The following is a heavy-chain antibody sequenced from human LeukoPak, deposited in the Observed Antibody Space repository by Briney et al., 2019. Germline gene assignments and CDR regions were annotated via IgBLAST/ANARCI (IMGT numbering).Heavy chain of an antibody. Sequence: PSETLSLTCTVSGGSISSYYWSWIRQPPGKGLEWIGYIYYSGSTNYNPSLKSRVTISVDTSKNQFSLKLSSVTAADTAVYYCARGIFRGSGWYVSGLRGWFDPWGQGTLVTVSS. CDR1: GGSISSYY. D-gene: IGHD6-19*01. CDR3: ARGIFRGSGWYVSGLRGWFDP. V-gene: IGHV4-59*08. J-gene: IGHJ5*02. CDR2: IYYSGST.